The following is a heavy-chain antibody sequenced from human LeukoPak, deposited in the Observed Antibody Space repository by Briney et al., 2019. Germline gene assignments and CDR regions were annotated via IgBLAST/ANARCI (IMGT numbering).Heavy chain of an antibody. CDR2: IIPIFGTA. CDR1: GGTFSSYA. D-gene: IGHD3-22*01. V-gene: IGHV1-69*06. CDR3: ARNPRLSGYYSY. J-gene: IGHJ4*02. Sequence: ASVKVSCKASGGTFSSYAISWVRQAPGQGLEWMGGIIPIFGTANYAQKFQGRVTITADKSTSTAYMELSSLRSEDTAVYYCARNPRLSGYYSYWGQGTLVTVSS.